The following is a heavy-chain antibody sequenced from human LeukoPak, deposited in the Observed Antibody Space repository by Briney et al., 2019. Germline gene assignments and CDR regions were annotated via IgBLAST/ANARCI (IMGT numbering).Heavy chain of an antibody. Sequence: SQTLSLACTVSAGSISTGDYYWSWIRQPPGKGLEWIGYIYSSGSTYCTPSLRSRLTISVDTSKTQFSLNLSSVTAADTAVYFCARGRYTYGLGPWGQGTLVTVSS. J-gene: IGHJ5*02. D-gene: IGHD5-18*01. CDR2: IYSSGST. CDR1: AGSISTGDYY. V-gene: IGHV4-30-4*01. CDR3: ARGRYTYGLGP.